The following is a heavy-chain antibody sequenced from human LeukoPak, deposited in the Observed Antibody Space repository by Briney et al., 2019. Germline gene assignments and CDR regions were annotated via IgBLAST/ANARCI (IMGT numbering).Heavy chain of an antibody. CDR1: GGSISSGGYS. CDR3: ARGDDSSAPDY. J-gene: IGHJ4*02. Sequence: KSSETLSLTCAVSGGSISSGGYSWSWIRQPPGKGLEWIGYIYHSGSTYYNPSLKSRVTISVDRSKNQFSLKLSSVTAADTAVYYCARGDDSSAPDYWGQGTLVTVSS. V-gene: IGHV4-30-2*01. D-gene: IGHD3-22*01. CDR2: IYHSGST.